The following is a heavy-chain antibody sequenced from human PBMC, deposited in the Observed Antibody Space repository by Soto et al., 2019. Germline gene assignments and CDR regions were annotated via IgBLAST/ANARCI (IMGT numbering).Heavy chain of an antibody. CDR1: GFIFTNYA. CDR2: ISSNGGNA. J-gene: IGHJ5*02. D-gene: IGHD3-22*01. V-gene: IGHV3-30-3*01. CDR3: ARDRSFGTSGYYSWDL. Sequence: QVQLVESGGGVAHPGKSLRLSCAASGFIFTNYAMHWVRQAPGRGLEWVAVISSNGGNADSADSVKGRFTISKDNSKNTVFLRMDSLRPGDSAIYYCARDRSFGTSGYYSWDLWGQGTLVTVSS.